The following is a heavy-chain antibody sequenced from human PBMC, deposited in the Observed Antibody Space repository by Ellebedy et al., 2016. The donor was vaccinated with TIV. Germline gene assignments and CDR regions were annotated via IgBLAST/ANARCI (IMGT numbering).Heavy chain of an antibody. CDR2: IFYSGST. Sequence: MPSETLSLTCIVSGGSISSYFWSWIRQPPGKGLEWIGYIFYSGSTNYSPSLKSRVTISLDTSKNQFSLKLNSVTAADTAVYYCAGDYGAYFDYWGQGTLVTVSS. CDR3: AGDYGAYFDY. J-gene: IGHJ4*02. V-gene: IGHV4-59*08. CDR1: GGSISSYF. D-gene: IGHD4-17*01.